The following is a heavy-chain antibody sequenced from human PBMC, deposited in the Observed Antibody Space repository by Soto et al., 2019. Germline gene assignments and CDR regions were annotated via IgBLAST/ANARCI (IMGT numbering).Heavy chain of an antibody. Sequence: PGGSLRLSCAASGFTFSSYGMHWVRQAPGKGLEWVAVISYDGSNKYYADSVKGRFTISRDNSKNTLYLQMNSLRAEDTAVYYCAKDQGLELPYHYYYGMDVWGQGTTVTVSS. V-gene: IGHV3-30*18. D-gene: IGHD1-7*01. J-gene: IGHJ6*02. CDR3: AKDQGLELPYHYYYGMDV. CDR2: ISYDGSNK. CDR1: GFTFSSYG.